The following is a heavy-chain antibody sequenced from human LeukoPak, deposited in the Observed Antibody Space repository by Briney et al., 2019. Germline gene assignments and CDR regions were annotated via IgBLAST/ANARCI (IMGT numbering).Heavy chain of an antibody. Sequence: PGGSLRLSCSASGFTFSSYAMHWVRQAPGKGLEYVSAISSNGGSTYYADSVKGRFTISRDSSKNTLYLQMSSLRAEDTAVYYCVKDPRDDYGDYYYYGMDVWGQGTTVTVSS. CDR2: ISSNGGST. J-gene: IGHJ6*02. CDR3: VKDPRDDYGDYYYYGMDV. CDR1: GFTFSSYA. D-gene: IGHD4-17*01. V-gene: IGHV3-64D*06.